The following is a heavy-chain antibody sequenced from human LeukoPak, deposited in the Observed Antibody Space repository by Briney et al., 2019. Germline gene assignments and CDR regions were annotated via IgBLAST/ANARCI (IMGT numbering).Heavy chain of an antibody. CDR3: ARAPRTGAWDMITFGGVIVHGDAFDF. Sequence: PSETLSLTCNVSGGSISSSGYYWGWIRQPPGKGLEWIGSIYYSGSTYYNPSLKSRVTVSVDMSKNQFSLQLSSVTAADTAVYYCARAPRTGAWDMITFGGVIVHGDAFDFWGQGTMVTVSS. D-gene: IGHD3-16*02. CDR1: GGSISSSGYY. CDR2: IYYSGST. V-gene: IGHV4-39*07. J-gene: IGHJ3*01.